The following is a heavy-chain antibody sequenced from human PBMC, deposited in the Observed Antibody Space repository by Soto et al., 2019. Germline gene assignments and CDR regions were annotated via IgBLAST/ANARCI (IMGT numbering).Heavy chain of an antibody. V-gene: IGHV4-30-2*05. CDR1: NGYISSCGYF. CDR2: IFYSGST. Sequence: SMTLSLTCAVSNGYISSCGYFWSWIRQPSGKGLEWIGHIFYSGSTYYNPSLKSRINMSVDTSKNQFSLKLNSVTAADTAVYYCARCLFSGPSDYWSQGTLVTVS. J-gene: IGHJ4*02. D-gene: IGHD2-15*01. CDR3: ARCLFSGPSDY.